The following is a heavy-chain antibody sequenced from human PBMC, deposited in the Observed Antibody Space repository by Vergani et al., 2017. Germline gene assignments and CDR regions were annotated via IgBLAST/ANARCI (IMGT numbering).Heavy chain of an antibody. J-gene: IGHJ4*02. Sequence: EVQLVESGGGLVQPGGSLRLSCAASGFTVSSNYMSWVRQAPGKGLEWVSVIYSGGSTYYADSVKGRFTISRDNSKNTLYLQMNSLRAEDTAVYYCARVLTPITGGYSGYDYDYWGQGTLVTVSS. V-gene: IGHV3-66*02. D-gene: IGHD5-12*01. CDR3: ARVLTPITGGYSGYDYDY. CDR1: GFTVSSNY. CDR2: IYSGGST.